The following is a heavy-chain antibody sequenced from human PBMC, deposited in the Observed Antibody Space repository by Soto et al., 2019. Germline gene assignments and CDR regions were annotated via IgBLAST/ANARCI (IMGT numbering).Heavy chain of an antibody. V-gene: IGHV3-33*01. D-gene: IGHD2-2*01. CDR1: GFTLSSYG. CDR3: AREGVVVVPAAMLGYYYYYYMDV. J-gene: IGHJ6*03. CDR2: IWYDGSNK. Sequence: ESGGGVVQPGRSLRLSCAASGFTLSSYGMHWVRQAPGKGLEWVAVIWYDGSNKYYADSVKGRFTISRDNSKNTLYLQMNSLRAEDTAVYYCAREGVVVVPAAMLGYYYYYYMDVWGKGTTVTVSS.